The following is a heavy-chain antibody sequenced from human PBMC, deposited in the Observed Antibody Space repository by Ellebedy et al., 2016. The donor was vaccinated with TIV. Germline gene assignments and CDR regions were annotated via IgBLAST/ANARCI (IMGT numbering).Heavy chain of an antibody. CDR1: GFTFSSYA. J-gene: IGHJ4*02. Sequence: GESLKISCAASGFTFSSYAMHWVRQAPGKGLEWVAVTSHDGSNKYYADSVKGRFTISRDNSKNTLYLQMNSLRAEDTAVYYCARDGSGWDTEHYLDSWGQGTLVTVSS. CDR2: TSHDGSNK. V-gene: IGHV3-30-3*01. D-gene: IGHD6-19*01. CDR3: ARDGSGWDTEHYLDS.